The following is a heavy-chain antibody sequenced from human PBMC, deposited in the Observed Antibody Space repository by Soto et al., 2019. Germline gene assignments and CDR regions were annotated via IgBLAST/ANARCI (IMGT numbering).Heavy chain of an antibody. CDR2: MNPNNGNA. CDR1: GYTFTSYD. V-gene: IGHV1-8*01. J-gene: IGHJ5*02. D-gene: IGHD2-2*01. CDR3: ARVAGYCSSPSCYWFDP. Sequence: ASVKVSCKASGYTFTSYDINWMRQATGQGLEWMGWMNPNNGNAGYAQKFRGRVSMTRNTSISTAYMELSSLRSEDTAVYFCARVAGYCSSPSCYWFDPWGQGTLVTVSS.